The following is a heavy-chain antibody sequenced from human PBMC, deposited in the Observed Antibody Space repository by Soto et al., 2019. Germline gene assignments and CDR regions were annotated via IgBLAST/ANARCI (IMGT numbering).Heavy chain of an antibody. CDR3: ARGWHYYGSGSYFSYYYYGMDV. V-gene: IGHV3-73*01. D-gene: IGHD3-10*01. J-gene: IGHJ6*02. Sequence: GWDLRLSCADSGFTFSSSAVHWFRQAPWQGLEWVGHIENKAKNYATAYTASVKGRFTISRDDSKKTTYLQMNSLKTDDTAVYYCARGWHYYGSGSYFSYYYYGMDVWGQGTTVTVSS. CDR1: GFTFSSSA. CDR2: IENKAKNYAT.